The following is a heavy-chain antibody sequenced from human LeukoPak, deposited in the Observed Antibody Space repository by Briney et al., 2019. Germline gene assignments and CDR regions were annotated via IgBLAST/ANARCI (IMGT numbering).Heavy chain of an antibody. Sequence: SGPTLVKPTQTLTLTCTFSGFSLSTSGVGVGWIRQPPGKALEWLALIYWDDDKRYSPSLKSRLTITKDTSKNQVVLTMTNMDPVDTATYYCAHILGRGYSYGASFDYWGQGTLVTVSS. CDR1: GFSLSTSGVG. J-gene: IGHJ4*02. V-gene: IGHV2-5*02. CDR2: IYWDDDK. D-gene: IGHD5-18*01. CDR3: AHILGRGYSYGASFDY.